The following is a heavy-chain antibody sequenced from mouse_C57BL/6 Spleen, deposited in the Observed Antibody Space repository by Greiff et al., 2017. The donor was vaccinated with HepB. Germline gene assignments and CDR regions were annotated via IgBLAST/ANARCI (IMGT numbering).Heavy chain of an antibody. V-gene: IGHV1-18*01. CDR3: AIYYDYDGYYAMDY. J-gene: IGHJ4*01. CDR1: GYTFTDYN. CDR2: INPNNGGT. D-gene: IGHD2-4*01. Sequence: EVQLVESGPELVKPGASVKIPCKASGYTFTDYNMDWVKQSHGKSLEWIGDINPNNGGTIYNQKFKGKATLTVDKSSSTAYMELRSLTSEDTAVYYCAIYYDYDGYYAMDYWGQGTSVTVSS.